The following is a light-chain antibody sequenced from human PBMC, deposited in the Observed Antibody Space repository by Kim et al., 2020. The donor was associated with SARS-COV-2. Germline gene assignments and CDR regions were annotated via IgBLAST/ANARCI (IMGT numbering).Light chain of an antibody. CDR2: RAS. CDR1: QSISDW. J-gene: IGKJ2*01. CDR3: QQYSNYLYT. V-gene: IGKV1-5*03. Sequence: DIQMTQSPSTLSASVGDRVTITCRASQSISDWLAWYQQKPGKAPKLLIYRASTLESGVPSRFSGSGSGTEFTLTITSLQPDDFATYYCQQYSNYLYTFGQGTKVDIK.